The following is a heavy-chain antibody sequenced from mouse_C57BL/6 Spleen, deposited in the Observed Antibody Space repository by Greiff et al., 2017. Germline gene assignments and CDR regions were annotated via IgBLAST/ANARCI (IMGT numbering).Heavy chain of an antibody. CDR1: GFSLTSYG. CDR3: ARHGHYGSSYWYFDV. V-gene: IGHV2-6-1*01. CDR2: IWSDGST. Sequence: VKLVESGPGLVAPSQSLSITCTVSGFSLTSYGVHWVRPPPGKGLEWLVVIWSDGSTTYTSALKSRLSISKDNSKSQVFLKMNSLQTDDTAMYYCARHGHYGSSYWYFDVWGTGTTVTVSS. D-gene: IGHD1-1*01. J-gene: IGHJ1*03.